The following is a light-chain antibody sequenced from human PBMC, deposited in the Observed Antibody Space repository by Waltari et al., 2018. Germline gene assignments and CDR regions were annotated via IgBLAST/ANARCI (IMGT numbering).Light chain of an antibody. Sequence: DTQLTPSPSSLSASVGDRVTIRSRASQNINNHLHWYQQKPGKGPKLLIASASTGQDGVSSRFSGSGSGTYFTLTINNLQPEDVGTYYCQQNSAGPPTFGQGTKVEIK. CDR2: SAS. CDR3: QQNSAGPPT. J-gene: IGKJ1*01. CDR1: QNINNH. V-gene: IGKV1-39*01.